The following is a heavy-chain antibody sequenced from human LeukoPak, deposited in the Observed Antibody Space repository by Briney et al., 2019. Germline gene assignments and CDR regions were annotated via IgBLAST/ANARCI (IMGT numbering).Heavy chain of an antibody. Sequence: GGSLRLSCAASGFTFSTYSMNWVRQAPGKGLEWVSSISSSSSYIYYADSVEGRFTISRDNAKNSLYLQMNSLRAEDTAVYYCARGVVIAAGYPWFDPWGQGTLVIVSS. CDR3: ARGVVIAAGYPWFDP. J-gene: IGHJ5*02. V-gene: IGHV3-21*01. D-gene: IGHD2-15*01. CDR1: GFTFSTYS. CDR2: ISSSSSYI.